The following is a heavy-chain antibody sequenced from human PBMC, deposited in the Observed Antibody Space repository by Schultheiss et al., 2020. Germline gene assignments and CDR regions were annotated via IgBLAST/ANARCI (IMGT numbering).Heavy chain of an antibody. D-gene: IGHD4-23*01. V-gene: IGHV4-59*12. CDR2: IYYSGST. CDR3: ARTSGGYYYYYMDV. J-gene: IGHJ6*03. Sequence: SETLSLTCTVSGGSISSYYWSWIRQPPGKGLEWIGYIYYSGSTNYNPSLKSRVTISVDTSKNQFSLKLSSVTAADTAVYYCARTSGGYYYYYMDVWGKGTTVTVSS. CDR1: GGSISSYY.